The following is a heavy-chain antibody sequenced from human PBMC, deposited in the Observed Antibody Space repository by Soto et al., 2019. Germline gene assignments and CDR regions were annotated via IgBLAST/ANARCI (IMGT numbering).Heavy chain of an antibody. J-gene: IGHJ4*02. Sequence: EVQLLESGGGLVQPGGSLSLSCAAPGLTFRTYAMTWVRQAPGKGLEWVSIISGRGGSSYNADSVKGLFTVSRDSSMNTLYVQMNSLRAEDTAVYYCARWTCSGGSCYFDYRCQGTLVIVSS. V-gene: IGHV3-23*01. D-gene: IGHD2-15*01. CDR1: GLTFRTYA. CDR2: ISGRGGSS. CDR3: ARWTCSGGSCYFDY.